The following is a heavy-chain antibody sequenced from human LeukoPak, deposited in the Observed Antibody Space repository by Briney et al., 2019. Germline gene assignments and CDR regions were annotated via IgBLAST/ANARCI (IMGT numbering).Heavy chain of an antibody. CDR2: INHSGST. D-gene: IGHD3-22*01. CDR1: GGSFSGYY. Sequence: SETLSLTCAVYGGSFSGYYWSWIRQPPGKGLEWIGEINHSGSTNYNPSLKSRVTISVDTSRNQFSLKLSSVTAADTAVYYCASSSGDSSGYHKSYYFDYWGQGTLVTVPS. CDR3: ASSSGDSSGYHKSYYFDY. J-gene: IGHJ4*02. V-gene: IGHV4-34*01.